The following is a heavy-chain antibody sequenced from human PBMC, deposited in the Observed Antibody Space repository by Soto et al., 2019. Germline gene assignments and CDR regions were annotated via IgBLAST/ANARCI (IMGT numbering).Heavy chain of an antibody. Sequence: PGGSLRLSCAASGFTFSSYEMNWVRQAPGKGLEWISYIRSSGSTFYYADSVKGRFTISRDNAKSSLYLQMNSLTAEDTAVYYCAGRHGHNRRKAPYYYYYYGMIVWGRGTTVTVSS. CDR1: GFTFSSYE. V-gene: IGHV3-48*03. CDR2: IRSSGSTF. CDR3: AGRHGHNRRKAPYYYYYYGMIV. D-gene: IGHD2-15*01. J-gene: IGHJ6*02.